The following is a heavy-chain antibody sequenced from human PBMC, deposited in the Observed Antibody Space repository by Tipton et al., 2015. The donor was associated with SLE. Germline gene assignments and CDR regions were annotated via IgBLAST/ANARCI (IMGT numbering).Heavy chain of an antibody. Sequence: TLSLTCAVYGGSFSGYYWSWIRQPPGKGLEWIGEINHSGSTNYNPSLKSRATISVDTSKKQFSLKLSSVTAADTAVYYCARDYGPGNWFDPWGQGTLVTVSS. CDR1: GGSFSGYY. J-gene: IGHJ5*02. CDR3: ARDYGPGNWFDP. CDR2: INHSGST. D-gene: IGHD4-17*01. V-gene: IGHV4-34*01.